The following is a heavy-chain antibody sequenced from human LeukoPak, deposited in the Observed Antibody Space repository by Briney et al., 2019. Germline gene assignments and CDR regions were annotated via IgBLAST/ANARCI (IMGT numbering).Heavy chain of an antibody. Sequence: GASVKVSCKASGYTFTSYYLHWVRQAPGQGLEWMGWINTNNGGTNYAQKLKGRVTMTRDTSISTAYMRLSRLRSDDTAMYYCARDVRYCSSTTCRTDDGVEVCGEGTMVTVSS. V-gene: IGHV1-2*02. J-gene: IGHJ3*01. CDR2: INTNNGGT. CDR3: ARDVRYCSSTTCRTDDGVEV. CDR1: GYTFTSYY. D-gene: IGHD2-2*01.